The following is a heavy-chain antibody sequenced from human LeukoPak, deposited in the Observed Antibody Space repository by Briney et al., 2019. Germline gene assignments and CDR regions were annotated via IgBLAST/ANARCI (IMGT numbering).Heavy chain of an antibody. Sequence: GGSLRLSCAAPRFTFSSYEMNWVRQAPGKGPEWVSYISSSGSTMYYADSVKGRFTISRDNAKNSLYLQMNSLRAEDTAVYYCARDLYYGSGTPPYSFDYWGQGTLVTVSS. CDR2: ISSSGSTM. CDR3: ARDLYYGSGTPPYSFDY. CDR1: RFTFSSYE. J-gene: IGHJ4*02. D-gene: IGHD3-10*01. V-gene: IGHV3-48*03.